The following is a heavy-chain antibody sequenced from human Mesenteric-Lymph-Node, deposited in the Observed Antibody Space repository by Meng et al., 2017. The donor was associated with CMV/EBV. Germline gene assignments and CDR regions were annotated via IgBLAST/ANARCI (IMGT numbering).Heavy chain of an antibody. V-gene: IGHV3-30*02. CDR2: MRYDGSNK. D-gene: IGHD6-6*01. CDR1: GFTFSNYG. Sequence: GVSLRLSCTASGFTFSNYGMHWVRQAPGKGLEWVAFMRYDGSNKDYADSVKGRFTISRDNAKNSLYLQMNGLRADDTAVYYCARPQYARSSGLDGMEVWGQGTTVTVSS. J-gene: IGHJ6*02. CDR3: ARPQYARSSGLDGMEV.